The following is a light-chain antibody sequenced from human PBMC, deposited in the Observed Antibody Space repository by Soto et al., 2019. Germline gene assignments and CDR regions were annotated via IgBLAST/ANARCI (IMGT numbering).Light chain of an antibody. CDR3: SSYTDSSNYV. J-gene: IGLJ1*01. V-gene: IGLV2-14*01. Sequence: QSVLTQPASVSGSPGQSITISCTGTSSDIAIYNYVSWYQQQPGKPPKLMIYQVTNRPSGAYNRFSGSSSGTTASLTISGLQAEDEADYYCSSYTDSSNYVFGTGTKVTVL. CDR2: QVT. CDR1: SSDIAIYNY.